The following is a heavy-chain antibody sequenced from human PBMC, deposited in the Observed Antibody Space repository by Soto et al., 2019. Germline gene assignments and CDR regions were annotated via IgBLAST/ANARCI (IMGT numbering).Heavy chain of an antibody. CDR2: ISHDGNNK. D-gene: IGHD3-3*01. CDR3: VGNLFWRGY. J-gene: IGHJ1*01. CDR1: GFTFSSYG. V-gene: IGHV3-30*03. Sequence: QVQLVESGGGVVQPGRSLRLSCAASGFTFSSYGMHWVRQAPGKGLEWVSLISHDGNNKYYADSVKGPFTISRDNSNNTVFLQMNSLRAVDTAVYYCVGNLFWRGYGGQGTLVTVSS.